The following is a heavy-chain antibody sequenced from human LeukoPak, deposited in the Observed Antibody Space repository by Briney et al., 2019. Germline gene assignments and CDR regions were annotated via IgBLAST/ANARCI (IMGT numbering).Heavy chain of an antibody. CDR3: ARGLYYFGSGSDYNGRGYFYYGLDV. V-gene: IGHV4-61*01. CDR2: IYYSGST. D-gene: IGHD3-10*01. J-gene: IGHJ6*02. CDR1: GGSVSSGSYY. Sequence: PSETLSLTCTVSGGSVSSGSYYWSWIRQPPGKGLEWIGYIYYSGSTNYNPSLKSRVTISVDTSMNQFSLNLISVTAADTAVYYCARGLYYFGSGSDYNGRGYFYYGLDVWGQGTTVTVSS.